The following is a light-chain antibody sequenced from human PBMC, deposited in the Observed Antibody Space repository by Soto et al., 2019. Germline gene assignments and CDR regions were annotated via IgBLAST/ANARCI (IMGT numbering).Light chain of an antibody. CDR3: SSYAGSNTVV. CDR1: SSNIGAFYD. CDR2: EVN. V-gene: IGLV1-40*01. Sequence: QSVLTQPPSVSGAPGQRVTISCTGSSSNIGAFYDVHWYQQHPGKAPKLIIFEVNKRPSGVPDRFSGSKSGNTASLTVSGLQAEDEAQYYCSSYAGSNTVVFGGGTKVTVL. J-gene: IGLJ2*01.